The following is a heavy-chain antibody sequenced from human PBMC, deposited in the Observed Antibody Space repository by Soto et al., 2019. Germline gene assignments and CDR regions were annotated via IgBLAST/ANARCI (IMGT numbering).Heavy chain of an antibody. J-gene: IGHJ5*02. CDR3: VRGIAYNRFDP. V-gene: IGHV3-48*01. Sequence: GSLRLSCAASGFTFSSHPMNWVRQAPGKGPERISYISGSSTTIYYADAVKGRFTISRDNAQNSLYLQMNSLRAEDTAFYYCVRGIAYNRFDPWGQGTLVTVSS. CDR1: GFTFSSHP. CDR2: ISGSSTTI.